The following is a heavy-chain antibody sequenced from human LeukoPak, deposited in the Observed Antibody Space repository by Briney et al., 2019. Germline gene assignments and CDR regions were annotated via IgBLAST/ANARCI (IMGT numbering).Heavy chain of an antibody. D-gene: IGHD4-17*01. J-gene: IGHJ4*02. CDR1: GYSISSGYY. CDR2: IYHSGST. V-gene: IGHV4-38-2*02. Sequence: SETLSLTCTVSGYSISSGYYRGWIRRPPGKGLEWIGSIYHSGSTYYNPSLKSRVTISVDTSKNQFSLKLSSVTAADTAVYYCAGYGDWYYFDYWGQGTLVTVSS. CDR3: AGYGDWYYFDY.